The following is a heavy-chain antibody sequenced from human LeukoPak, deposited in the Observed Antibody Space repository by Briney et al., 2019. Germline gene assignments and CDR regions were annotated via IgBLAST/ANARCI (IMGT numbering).Heavy chain of an antibody. CDR2: ISSSGSTI. D-gene: IGHD4-11*01. J-gene: IGHJ5*02. CDR3: AKRDYRGWFDP. CDR1: GFTFSDYY. Sequence: GGSLRLSCAASGFTFSDYYMSWIRQAPGKGLEWVSYISSSGSTIYYADSVKGRFTISRDNAKNTLYLQMNSLRAEDTAVYYCAKRDYRGWFDPWGQGTLVTVSS. V-gene: IGHV3-11*01.